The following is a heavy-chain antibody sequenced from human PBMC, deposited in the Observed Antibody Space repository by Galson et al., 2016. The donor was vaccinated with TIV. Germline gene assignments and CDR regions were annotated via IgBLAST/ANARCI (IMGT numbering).Heavy chain of an antibody. CDR3: ARGGSTVTRPFDY. D-gene: IGHD4-17*01. J-gene: IGHJ4*03. Sequence: SCKASGGAFISHGISWVRQAPGQGLEWMGGIIPIFALANYAQKFQGRVTITADDSTRTAYMELSSLRFDDTAVYYCARGGSTVTRPFDYWGQGTMVTVSS. CDR2: IIPIFALA. CDR1: GGAFISHG. V-gene: IGHV1-69*01.